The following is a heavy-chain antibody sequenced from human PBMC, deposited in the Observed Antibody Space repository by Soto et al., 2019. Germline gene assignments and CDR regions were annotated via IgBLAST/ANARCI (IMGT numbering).Heavy chain of an antibody. CDR1: GFTFDDYA. CDR3: AKVRASYLSASYFYYGLEV. D-gene: IGHD2-21*01. Sequence: EVQLVESGGGLVQPGRSLRLSCAASGFTFDDYAMHWVRQVPGKGLEWVSGINWNSGSIGYGDSVKGRFAISRDNAKNSLHLQMNSLSAEDTAFYYCAKVRASYLSASYFYYGLEVWGQGTTVTVSS. V-gene: IGHV3-9*01. CDR2: INWNSGSI. J-gene: IGHJ6*02.